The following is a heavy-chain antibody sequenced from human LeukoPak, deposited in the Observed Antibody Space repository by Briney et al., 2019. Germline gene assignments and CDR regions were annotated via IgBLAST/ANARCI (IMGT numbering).Heavy chain of an antibody. CDR2: IKRDGSEK. CDR3: ARGRFGELFEFDY. D-gene: IGHD3-10*01. CDR1: GFTLRTYW. J-gene: IGHJ4*02. Sequence: GGSLRLSCAASGFTLRTYWMSWVRQAPGKGLEWVASIKRDGSEKYYVDSVKGRFTISRESAKNSLFLHMNGLGAGDTAVYYCARGRFGELFEFDYWGQGTLVTVSS. V-gene: IGHV3-7*01.